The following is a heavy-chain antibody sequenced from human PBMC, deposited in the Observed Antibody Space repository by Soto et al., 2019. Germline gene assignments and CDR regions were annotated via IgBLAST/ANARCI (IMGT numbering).Heavy chain of an antibody. V-gene: IGHV4-39*01. CDR1: GGYISSSSYY. Sequence: SETLSLTCTVSGGYISSSSYYWGWIRQPPGKGLEWIGSIYYSGSTYYNPSLKSRVTISVDTSKNQFSLKLSSVTAADTAVYYCATKTGGGWEDGMDVWGQGTTVTVSS. CDR3: ATKTGGGWEDGMDV. CDR2: IYYSGST. J-gene: IGHJ6*02. D-gene: IGHD6-19*01.